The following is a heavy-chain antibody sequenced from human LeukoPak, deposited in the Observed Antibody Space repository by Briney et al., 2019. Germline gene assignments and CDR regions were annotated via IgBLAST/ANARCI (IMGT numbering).Heavy chain of an antibody. J-gene: IGHJ6*04. CDR3: VREWQELVAGEDFYHYLMDV. Sequence: GASVNVSCKASGDTFTGYYVHWVRQAPGQAPEWMGWINPVSGGTYYAEQFRHRVTMSRERSISTAYMELYRLTSDDTAVYYCVREWQELVAGEDFYHYLMDVWGTGTRVTVSS. V-gene: IGHV1-2*02. CDR1: GDTFTGYY. D-gene: IGHD2-8*02. CDR2: INPVSGGT.